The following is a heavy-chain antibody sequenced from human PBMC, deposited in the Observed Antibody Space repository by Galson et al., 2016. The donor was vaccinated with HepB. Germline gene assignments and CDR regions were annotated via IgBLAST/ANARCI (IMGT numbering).Heavy chain of an antibody. V-gene: IGHV3-23*01. D-gene: IGHD5-24*01. Sequence: SLRLSCAASGFAFRSYVMSWVRQAPGKGLEWVSGLEGHGGDPWYIRSVQGRFTVSRDNSMNTLYLQMSSLGVDDTAVYYCVREEGDGAGDAQFRWIAAWGQGTVVSVSS. CDR2: LEGHGGDP. CDR1: GFAFRSYV. J-gene: IGHJ5*02. CDR3: VREEGDGAGDAQFRWIAA.